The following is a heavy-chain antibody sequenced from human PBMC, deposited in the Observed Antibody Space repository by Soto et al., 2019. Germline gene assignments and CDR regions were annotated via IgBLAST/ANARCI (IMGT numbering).Heavy chain of an antibody. CDR3: ARVRYSYGYYYGMDV. Sequence: GASVKVSCKASGGTFSSYAISWVRQAPGQGLEWMGGIIPIFGTANYAQKFQGRVTITADESTSTAYMELSSLRSEDTAVYYCARVRYSYGYYYGMDVWGQGTTVTVSS. CDR2: IIPIFGTA. CDR1: GGTFSSYA. D-gene: IGHD5-18*01. V-gene: IGHV1-69*13. J-gene: IGHJ6*02.